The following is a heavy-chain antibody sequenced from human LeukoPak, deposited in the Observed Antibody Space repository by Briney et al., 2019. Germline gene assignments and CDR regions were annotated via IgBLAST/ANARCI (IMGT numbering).Heavy chain of an antibody. J-gene: IGHJ6*02. D-gene: IGHD6-13*01. CDR3: AKDPQRLAAAGHCYYYYGMDV. V-gene: IGHV3-30*18. CDR2: ISYDGSNK. Sequence: GGSLRLSCAASGFTFSSYGMHWVRQAPGKGLEWVAVISYDGSNKYYADSVKGRLTISRDNSKNTLYLQMNSLRAEDTAVYYCAKDPQRLAAAGHCYYYYGMDVWGQGTTVTVSS. CDR1: GFTFSSYG.